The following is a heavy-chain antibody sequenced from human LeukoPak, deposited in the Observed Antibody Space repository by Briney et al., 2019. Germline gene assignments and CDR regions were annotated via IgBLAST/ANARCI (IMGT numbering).Heavy chain of an antibody. CDR2: IYYSGIT. V-gene: IGHV4-59*11. J-gene: IGHJ6*03. Sequence: SETLSLTCTVPGGSISSPYWSWIWQPPGKGLEWIGSIYYSGITNYSPPLKSRVTISVDTSKDQFSLKLSSVTAADTAVYYCARAPVGYCSSTSCPLDFYYYYMDVWGKGTTVTVSS. D-gene: IGHD2-2*01. CDR3: ARAPVGYCSSTSCPLDFYYYYMDV. CDR1: GGSISSPY.